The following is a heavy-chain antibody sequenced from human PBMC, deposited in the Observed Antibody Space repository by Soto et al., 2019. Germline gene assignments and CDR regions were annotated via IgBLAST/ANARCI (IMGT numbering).Heavy chain of an antibody. D-gene: IGHD3-16*01. J-gene: IGHJ5*02. CDR2: ISVGGGTA. Sequence: GGSLRLSCTVSGFTFSSYAMTWVRQAPGKGLEWVSVISVGGGTAFYADSVKGRFSISRDDSTNTMFLQMNSLRPEDTAVYYCAKTSGYDYVWGSSGLDPWGQGTLVTVSS. CDR1: GFTFSSYA. V-gene: IGHV3-23*01. CDR3: AKTSGYDYVWGSSGLDP.